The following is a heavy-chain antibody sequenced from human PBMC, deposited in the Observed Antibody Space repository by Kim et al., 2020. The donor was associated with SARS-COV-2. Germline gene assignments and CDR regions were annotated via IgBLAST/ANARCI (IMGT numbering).Heavy chain of an antibody. Sequence: YTADSLKGRLTISSDNSKSTLYLQMNSLRAVDTAVYYCAKVRYWHSIFDYWGQGTLVTVSS. J-gene: IGHJ4*02. V-gene: IGHV3-23*01. CDR3: AKVRYWHSIFDY. D-gene: IGHD2-8*02.